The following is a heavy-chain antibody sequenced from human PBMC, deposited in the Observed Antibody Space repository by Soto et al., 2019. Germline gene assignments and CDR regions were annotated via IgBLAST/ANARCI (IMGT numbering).Heavy chain of an antibody. Sequence: QVQLVESGGGVVQPGRSLRLSCAASGFTFSSYAMHWVRQAPGKGLEWVAVISYDGSNKYYADSVKGRFTISRDNSKNTLYLQMNSLRAEDTAVYYCARDCQPEDGYWGQGTLVTVSS. CDR1: GFTFSSYA. V-gene: IGHV3-30-3*01. CDR3: ARDCQPEDGY. J-gene: IGHJ4*02. CDR2: ISYDGSNK. D-gene: IGHD2-15*01.